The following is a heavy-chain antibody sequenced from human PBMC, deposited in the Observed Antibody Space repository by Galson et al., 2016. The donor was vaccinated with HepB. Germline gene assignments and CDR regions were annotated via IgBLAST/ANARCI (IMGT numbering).Heavy chain of an antibody. Sequence: QSGAEVKKPGESLKISCKGSGYGFTNYWIGWVRQMPGKGLEWMGIIQPGDSDTRYSPSFQGQVTISADKSISTAYLQWSSLKASDTAMYYCARRSLKLGVVAPGDYWGQGTLVTVSS. CDR3: ARRSLKLGVVAPGDY. D-gene: IGHD3-3*01. CDR1: GYGFTNYW. CDR2: IQPGDSDT. V-gene: IGHV5-51*01. J-gene: IGHJ4*02.